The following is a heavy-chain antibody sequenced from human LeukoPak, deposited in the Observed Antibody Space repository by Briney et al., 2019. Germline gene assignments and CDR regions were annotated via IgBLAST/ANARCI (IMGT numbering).Heavy chain of an antibody. V-gene: IGHV4-59*01. CDR2: IYYSGST. J-gene: IGHJ5*02. CDR3: ARHGRSTYYYGSGSYFFNWFDP. CDR1: GGSISSYY. Sequence: SETLSLTCTVSGGSISSYYWSWIRQPPGKGLEWIGYIYYSGSTNYNPSLKSRVTISVDTSKNQFSLKLSSVTAADTAVYYCARHGRSTYYYGSGSYFFNWFDPWGQGTLVTVSS. D-gene: IGHD3-10*01.